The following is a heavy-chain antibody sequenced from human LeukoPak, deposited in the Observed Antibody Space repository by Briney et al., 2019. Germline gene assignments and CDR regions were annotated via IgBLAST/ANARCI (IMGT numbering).Heavy chain of an antibody. D-gene: IGHD3-3*01. CDR1: GFNFIDYY. CDR3: ARDRENYYDFWSGSSIIGDY. J-gene: IGHJ4*02. CDR2: ISSSSSYI. V-gene: IGHV3-21*01. Sequence: GGSLRLSCVASGFNFIDYYMSWVRQAPGKGLEWVSSISSSSSYIYYADSVKGRFTISRDNAKNSLYLQMNSLRAEDTAVYYCARDRENYYDFWSGSSIIGDYWGQGTLVTVSS.